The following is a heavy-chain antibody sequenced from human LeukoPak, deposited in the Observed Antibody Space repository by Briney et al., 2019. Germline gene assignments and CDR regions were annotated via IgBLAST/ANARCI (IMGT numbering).Heavy chain of an antibody. D-gene: IGHD2/OR15-2a*01. Sequence: SETLSLTCTVSGGSISSYYWSWVRQPPGKGLEWIGYIYYSGSTNYNPSLKSRVTISVDTSKNQFSLKLSSVTAADTAVYYCARCGNSWFDPWGQGTLVTVSS. J-gene: IGHJ5*02. CDR2: IYYSGST. CDR1: GGSISSYY. V-gene: IGHV4-59*01. CDR3: ARCGNSWFDP.